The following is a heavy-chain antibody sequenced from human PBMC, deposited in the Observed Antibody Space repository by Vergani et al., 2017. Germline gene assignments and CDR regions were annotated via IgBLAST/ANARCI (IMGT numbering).Heavy chain of an antibody. D-gene: IGHD2-2*01. CDR3: ARGVYCSSXSCYLTTGSRWFDP. J-gene: IGHJ5*02. CDR2: INHSGST. Sequence: QVQLQQWGAALLKPSETLSLTCAVYGGSFNIYYWNWIRQPPGKGLEWIGKINHSGSTNYNPSLKSRVTISVDTSKNPFSLKLSQVTAADTAVYYCARGVYCSSXSCYLTTGSRWFDPWGQGTLVTVSS. CDR1: GGSFNIYY. V-gene: IGHV4-34*01.